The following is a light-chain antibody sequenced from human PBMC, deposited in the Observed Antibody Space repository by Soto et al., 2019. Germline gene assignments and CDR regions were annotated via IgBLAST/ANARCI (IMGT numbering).Light chain of an antibody. CDR1: QSISNY. CDR3: QQSYGTPLP. CDR2: AAS. V-gene: IGKV1-39*01. J-gene: IGKJ4*01. Sequence: DMAMTQSPSSLSASVGDRVTITCRASQSISNYLNWYQHKPGKVPKLLIYAASSLQSGVPTRFSGSGSGTDFTLTINSLQAEDFATYYCQQSYGTPLPFGGGTKIEIK.